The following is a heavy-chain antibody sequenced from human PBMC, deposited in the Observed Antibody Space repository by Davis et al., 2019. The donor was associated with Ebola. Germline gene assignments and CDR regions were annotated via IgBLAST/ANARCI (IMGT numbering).Heavy chain of an antibody. CDR3: ARTSTYGGNSPAYYYGMDV. CDR2: IDWDDDK. CDR1: GFSLSPSGMC. V-gene: IGHV2-70*11. D-gene: IGHD4-23*01. J-gene: IGHJ6*02. Sequence: SGPTLVKPTQTLTLTCTFSGFSLSPSGMCVSWIRQPPGKALEWLARIDWDDDKYYSTSLKTRLTISKDTSKNQVILTMTNMDPVDTATYYCARTSTYGGNSPAYYYGMDVWGQGTTVTVSS.